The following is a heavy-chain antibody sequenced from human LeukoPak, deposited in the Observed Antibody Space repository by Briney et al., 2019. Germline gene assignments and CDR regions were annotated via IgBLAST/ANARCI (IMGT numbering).Heavy chain of an antibody. D-gene: IGHD3-16*01. CDR2: ISSSSSTI. CDR1: GFTFSSYS. V-gene: IGHV3-48*01. J-gene: IGHJ6*03. CDR3: ARDAEGGYYYYYMDV. Sequence: GGSLRLSCAASGFTFSSYSMNWVRQAPGKGLEWVSYISSSSSTIYYADSVKGRFTISRDNAKNSLYLQMNSLRAEDTAVYYCARDAEGGYYYYYMDVWGKGTTVTVSS.